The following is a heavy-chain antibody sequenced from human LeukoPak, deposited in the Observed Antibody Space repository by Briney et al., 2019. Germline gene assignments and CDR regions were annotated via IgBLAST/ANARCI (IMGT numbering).Heavy chain of an antibody. J-gene: IGHJ4*02. D-gene: IGHD1-1*01. CDR3: AREREIVQLERAHDY. V-gene: IGHV4-39*02. CDR2: IYYSGSI. CDR1: GGSISSSSYY. Sequence: PSETLSLTCTVSGGSISSSSYYWGWIRQPPGKGLEWIGSIYYSGSIYYNPSLKSRVTISVDTSKNQFSLKLSSVTAADTAVYYCAREREIVQLERAHDYWGQGTLVTVSS.